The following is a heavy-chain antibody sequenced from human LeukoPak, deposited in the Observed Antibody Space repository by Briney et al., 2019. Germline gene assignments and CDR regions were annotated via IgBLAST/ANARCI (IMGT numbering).Heavy chain of an antibody. CDR1: GFTVSSNY. CDR3: AKDGAGDFSRYGMDV. D-gene: IGHD3-16*01. J-gene: IGHJ6*02. Sequence: GGSLRLSCAASGFTVSSNYMSWVRQAPGKGLEWVSSIGGSGDYIYYADSVKGRFTISRDNSKNTLYLQMNSLRAEDTAVYYCAKDGAGDFSRYGMDVWGQGTTVTVSS. V-gene: IGHV3-23*01. CDR2: IGGSGDYI.